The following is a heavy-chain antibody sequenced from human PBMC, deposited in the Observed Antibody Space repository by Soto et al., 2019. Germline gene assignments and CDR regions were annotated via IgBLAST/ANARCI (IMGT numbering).Heavy chain of an antibody. D-gene: IGHD1-1*01. CDR2: ISYDGSNK. CDR3: ATRHPYRTFDY. V-gene: IGHV3-30-3*01. J-gene: IGHJ4*02. CDR1: GFTFSSYA. Sequence: PGGSLRLSCAASGFTFSSYAMHWVRQAPGKGLEWVAVISYDGSNKYYADSVKGRFTISRDNSKNTLYLQMNSLRAEDTAVYYCATRHPYRTFDYWGQGTLVTVSS.